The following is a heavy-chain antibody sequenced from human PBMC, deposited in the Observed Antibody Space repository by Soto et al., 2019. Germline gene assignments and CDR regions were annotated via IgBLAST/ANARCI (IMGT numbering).Heavy chain of an antibody. J-gene: IGHJ4*02. CDR3: ARGPRGTIFGVVIPHPFDY. D-gene: IGHD3-3*01. V-gene: IGHV1-18*04. CDR1: GYTFTSYG. Sequence: ASVKVSCKASGYTFTSYGISWVRQAPGQGLEWMGWISAYNGNTNYAQKLRGRVTMTTDTSTSTAYMELRSLRSDDTAVYYCARGPRGTIFGVVIPHPFDYWGQGTLVTVSS. CDR2: ISAYNGNT.